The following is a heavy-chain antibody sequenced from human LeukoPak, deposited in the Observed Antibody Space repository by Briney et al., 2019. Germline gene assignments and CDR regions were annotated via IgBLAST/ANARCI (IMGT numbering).Heavy chain of an antibody. Sequence: GRSLRLSCAASGFTFSDYGMHWVRQAPGKGLEWVAVISYDGSNKYYADSVKGRFTISRDNSKNTLYLQMNSLRAEDTAVYYCARDRYPYPGIAAAGTCMDVWGKGTTVTVSS. J-gene: IGHJ6*04. CDR2: ISYDGSNK. CDR1: GFTFSDYG. V-gene: IGHV3-30*19. D-gene: IGHD6-13*01. CDR3: ARDRYPYPGIAAAGTCMDV.